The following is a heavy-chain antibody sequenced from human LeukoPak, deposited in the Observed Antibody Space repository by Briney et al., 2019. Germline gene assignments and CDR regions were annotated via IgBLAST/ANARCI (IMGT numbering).Heavy chain of an antibody. J-gene: IGHJ4*02. CDR1: GFTFSSYS. CDR3: ARVIRYFDWRTTGVDY. Sequence: GGSLRLSCAASGFTFSSYSMNWVRQAPGKGLEWVSYISSSSSTIYYADSVKGRFTISRDNAKNSLYLQMNSLRAEDTAVYYCARVIRYFDWRTTGVDYWGQGTLVTVSS. V-gene: IGHV3-48*04. CDR2: ISSSSSTI. D-gene: IGHD3-9*01.